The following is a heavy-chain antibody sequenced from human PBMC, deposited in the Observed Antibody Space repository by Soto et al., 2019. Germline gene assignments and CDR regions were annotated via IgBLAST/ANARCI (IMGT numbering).Heavy chain of an antibody. CDR3: ARKKSGDSSGYYNNWFDP. D-gene: IGHD3-22*01. CDR2: ISAYNGNT. Sequence: XSVKVSCKASGYTFTSYGISWVRQAPGQGLEWMGWISAYNGNTNYAQKLQGRVTMTTDTSTSTAYMEMRSLRSDDTAVYYRARKKSGDSSGYYNNWFDPWGQGTLVTVSS. V-gene: IGHV1-18*04. J-gene: IGHJ5*02. CDR1: GYTFTSYG.